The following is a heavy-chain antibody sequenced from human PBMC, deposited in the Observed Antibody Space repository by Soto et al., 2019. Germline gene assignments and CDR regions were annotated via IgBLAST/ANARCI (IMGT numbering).Heavy chain of an antibody. J-gene: IGHJ4*02. CDR1: GDSISNSRFY. CDR3: ARDGYCSGGSCHSVPVFDY. D-gene: IGHD2-15*01. Sequence: PSETLSLTCSVSGDSISNSRFYWAWIRQPPGEGLEWIGSIYHTGNAYYNPSLKSRVTISVDRSKNQFSLKLSSVTAADTAVYYCARDGYCSGGSCHSVPVFDYWGQGTLVTVSS. CDR2: IYHTGNA. V-gene: IGHV4-39*07.